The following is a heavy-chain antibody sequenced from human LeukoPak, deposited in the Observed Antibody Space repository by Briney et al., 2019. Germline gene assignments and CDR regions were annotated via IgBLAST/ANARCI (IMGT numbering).Heavy chain of an antibody. CDR3: ARARLSSSSYYYYGMDV. J-gene: IGHJ6*02. CDR2: IYTSGST. V-gene: IGHV4-61*02. Sequence: SETLSLTCTVSGGSISSGSYYWSWIRQPAGKGLEWIGRIYTSGSTNYNPSLKSRVTISVDTSMNQFSLKLSSVTAADTAVYYCARARLSSSSYYYYGMDVWGQGTTVTVSS. CDR1: GGSISSGSYY. D-gene: IGHD6-13*01.